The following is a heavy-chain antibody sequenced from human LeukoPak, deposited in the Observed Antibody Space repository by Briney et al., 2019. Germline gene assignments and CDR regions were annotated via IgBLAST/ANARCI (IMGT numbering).Heavy chain of an antibody. Sequence: GGSLRLSCAASGFTFSSYWMSWVRQAPGKGLEWVANIKQDGSEKYYVDSVKGRFTISRDNAKNSLYLQMNGLRAEDTAVYYCARDITIFGVEQYYYYYYGMDVWGQGTTVTVSS. J-gene: IGHJ6*02. CDR1: GFTFSSYW. D-gene: IGHD3-3*01. V-gene: IGHV3-7*03. CDR2: IKQDGSEK. CDR3: ARDITIFGVEQYYYYYYGMDV.